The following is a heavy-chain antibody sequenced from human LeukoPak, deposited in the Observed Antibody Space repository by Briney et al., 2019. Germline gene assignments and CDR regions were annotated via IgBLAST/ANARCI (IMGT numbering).Heavy chain of an antibody. Sequence: ASLRLCCAASGFTISSYSMNWVRPAPGRVLEWVSSITSSSSYIYYADSVKGRFTISRDNAKNSLYLQMNSLRAEDTAVYYCAREMLAAVAAQSWGQGTLVTVSS. V-gene: IGHV3-21*01. CDR3: AREMLAAVAAQS. CDR2: ITSSSSYI. CDR1: GFTISSYS. J-gene: IGHJ5*02. D-gene: IGHD6-19*01.